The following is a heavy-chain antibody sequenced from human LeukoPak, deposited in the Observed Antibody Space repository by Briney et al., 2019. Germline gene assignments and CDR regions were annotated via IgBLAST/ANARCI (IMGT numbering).Heavy chain of an antibody. D-gene: IGHD3-10*01. V-gene: IGHV3-15*01. CDR3: TTAVVRGLNAFDI. CDR1: GFTFSNVW. CDR2: IKSKTDGGTT. J-gene: IGHJ3*02. Sequence: GGSLRLSCVASGFTFSNVWMNWVRQAPGKGLEWVGRIKSKTDGGTTNYAAPVKGRFTISRDDSKNTLYLQMNSPKTEDTAVYYCTTAVVRGLNAFDIWGQGTMVTVSS.